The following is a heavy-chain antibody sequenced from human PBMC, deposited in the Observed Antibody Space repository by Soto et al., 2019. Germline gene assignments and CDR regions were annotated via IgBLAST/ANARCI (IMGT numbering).Heavy chain of an antibody. J-gene: IGHJ5*02. CDR2: IYYSGST. Sequence: QVQLQESGPGLVKPSQTLSLTCTVSGGSISSGGYYWSWIRQHPGKGLEWIGYIYYSGSTYYNPSLKSRVTLSVDTSKNQFSLKLSSVTAADTAVYYCARDYYGSGSYTLWFDPWGQGTLVTVSS. D-gene: IGHD3-10*01. V-gene: IGHV4-31*03. CDR3: ARDYYGSGSYTLWFDP. CDR1: GGSISSGGYY.